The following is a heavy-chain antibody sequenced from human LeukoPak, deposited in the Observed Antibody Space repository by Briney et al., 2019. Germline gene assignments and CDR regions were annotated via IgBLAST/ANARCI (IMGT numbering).Heavy chain of an antibody. CDR3: ARDLTAYGSGSYYKGAGEFDY. V-gene: IGHV1-2*02. Sequence: ASVKVSCKASGYTFTGYYIHWVRQAPGQGPEWMGWINPNRGGTNYAQKFQGRVTMTRDTSISTAYMELSGLRSEDTAVYYCARDLTAYGSGSYYKGAGEFDYWGQGTLVTVSS. D-gene: IGHD3-10*01. CDR1: GYTFTGYY. J-gene: IGHJ4*02. CDR2: INPNRGGT.